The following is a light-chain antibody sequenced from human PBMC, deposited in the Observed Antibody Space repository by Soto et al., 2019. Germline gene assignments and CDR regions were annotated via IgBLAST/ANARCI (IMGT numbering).Light chain of an antibody. CDR3: QQSYSTPSRA. J-gene: IGKJ1*01. Sequence: DIQMTQSPSTLSASVGDRVTITCRASQSISSWLAWYQQKPGKAPKLLIYDASSLESGVPSRFSGSGSGTEFTPTISSLQPDDFATYYCQQSYSTPSRAFGQGTKVDIK. V-gene: IGKV1-5*01. CDR2: DAS. CDR1: QSISSW.